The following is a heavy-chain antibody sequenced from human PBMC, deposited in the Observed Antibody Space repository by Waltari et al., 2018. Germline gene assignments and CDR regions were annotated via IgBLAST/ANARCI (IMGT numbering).Heavy chain of an antibody. V-gene: IGHV3-20*04. CDR2: INWNGGST. CDR1: GFTFDAYG. J-gene: IGHJ4*02. Sequence: EVQLVESGGGLVQPGRSLRLSCAASGFTFDAYGMSWVRQAPGKGLEWVSSINWNGGSTGYADSVKGRFTISRDNAKNSLYLQMNSLRAEDTALYYCARRKGSGSYPFDYWGQGTLVTVSS. CDR3: ARRKGSGSYPFDY. D-gene: IGHD1-26*01.